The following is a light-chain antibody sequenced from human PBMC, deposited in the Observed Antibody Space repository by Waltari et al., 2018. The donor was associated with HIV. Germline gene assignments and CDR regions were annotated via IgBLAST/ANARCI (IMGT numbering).Light chain of an antibody. J-gene: IGLJ2*01. Sequence: QAVVTQEPSLTVSPGGTVTLTCGSSTGAVTSGHYPSWFQQKPGQAPRTLLYDTSNRPSWTPARCSGSLLGGQAALTLSGAQPEDEAEYYCLLSYSGALVFGGGTELTVL. V-gene: IGLV7-46*01. CDR2: DTS. CDR3: LLSYSGALV. CDR1: TGAVTSGHY.